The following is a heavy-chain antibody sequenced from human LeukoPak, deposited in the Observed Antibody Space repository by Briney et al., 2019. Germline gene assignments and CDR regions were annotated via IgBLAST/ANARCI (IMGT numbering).Heavy chain of an antibody. V-gene: IGHV1-2*02. CDR3: ARDNKQYYYYGMDV. Sequence: ASVTVSCKASGYTFTGYYKHWVRQAPGQGLEWMGWINPNSGGTNYAQKFQGRVTMTRDTSISTAYMELSRLRSDDTAVYYCARDNKQYYYYGMDVWGQGTTVTVSS. CDR1: GYTFTGYY. CDR2: INPNSGGT. D-gene: IGHD6-13*01. J-gene: IGHJ6*02.